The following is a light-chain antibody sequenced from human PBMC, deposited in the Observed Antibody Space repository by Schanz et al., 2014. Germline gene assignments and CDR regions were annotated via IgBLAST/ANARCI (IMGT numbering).Light chain of an antibody. V-gene: IGKV3-20*01. Sequence: EVVLTQSPATLSLSPGERATLSCRASQSVASNFLAWYQQRPGQAPRLLIYGASTRAAGIPDRFSGSGSGTDFTLTISRLEPEDFAVYYCQQYGSSPQTFGQGTKVEIK. J-gene: IGKJ1*01. CDR3: QQYGSSPQT. CDR1: QSVASNF. CDR2: GAS.